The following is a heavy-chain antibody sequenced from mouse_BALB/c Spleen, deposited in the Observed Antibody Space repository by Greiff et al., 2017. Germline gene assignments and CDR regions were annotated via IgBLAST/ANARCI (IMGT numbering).Heavy chain of an antibody. CDR3: ARDWDGIAY. J-gene: IGHJ3*01. D-gene: IGHD4-1*01. Sequence: QVQLKESGAELVRPGVSVKISCKGSGYTFTDYAMHWVKQSHAKSLEWIGVISTYYGDASYNQKFKGKATMTVDKSSSTAYMELARLTSEDSAIYYCARDWDGIAYWGQGTLVTVSA. CDR1: GYTFTDYA. CDR2: ISTYYGDA. V-gene: IGHV1S137*01.